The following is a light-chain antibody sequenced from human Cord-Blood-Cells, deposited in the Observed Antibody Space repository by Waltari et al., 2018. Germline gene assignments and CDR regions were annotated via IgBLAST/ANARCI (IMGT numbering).Light chain of an antibody. V-gene: IGLV2-14*01. CDR1: SSDVGGNHH. CDR3: SSYTSSSTVV. Sequence: QSALTQPASVYGSTGTSITISGTGTSSDVGGNHHVSWYQQHPGKAPKLMIYDVSNRPSGVSNRFSGSKSGNTASLTISGLQAEDEADYYCSSYTSSSTVVFGGGTKLTVL. CDR2: DVS. J-gene: IGLJ2*01.